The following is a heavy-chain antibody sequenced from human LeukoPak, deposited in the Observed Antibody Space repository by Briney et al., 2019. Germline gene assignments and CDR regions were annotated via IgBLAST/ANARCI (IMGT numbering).Heavy chain of an antibody. CDR1: GGSIGTYY. V-gene: IGHV4-59*01. CDR3: AREGVSYYDRSGYHY. D-gene: IGHD3-22*01. CDR2: VYYSGST. J-gene: IGHJ4*02. Sequence: SETLSLTCTVSGGSIGTYYWSWIRQPPGKGLEWIGYVYYSGSTNYNPSLNSRVTISADTSKNQFSLKLNSVTAADTAVYYCAREGVSYYDRSGYHYWGQGTLVTVSS.